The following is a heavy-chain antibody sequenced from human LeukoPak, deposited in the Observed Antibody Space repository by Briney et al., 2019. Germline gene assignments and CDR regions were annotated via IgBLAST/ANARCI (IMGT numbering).Heavy chain of an antibody. Sequence: GGSLRLSCAASGFTFSSYSMNWVRQAPGKGLEWVSSISGSSYIYYADSVKGRFTISRDNAKNSLYLQMNSLRAEDTAVYYCARVKGTYYYYYMDVWGKGTTVTVSS. D-gene: IGHD3-10*01. J-gene: IGHJ6*03. CDR2: ISGSSYI. CDR3: ARVKGTYYYYYMDV. V-gene: IGHV3-21*01. CDR1: GFTFSSYS.